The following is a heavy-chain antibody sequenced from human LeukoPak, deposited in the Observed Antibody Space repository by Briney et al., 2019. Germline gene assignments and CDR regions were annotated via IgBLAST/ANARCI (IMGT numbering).Heavy chain of an antibody. V-gene: IGHV3-33*08. J-gene: IGHJ4*02. CDR2: IWYDGSNK. CDR1: GFTFSDHA. Sequence: GGSLRLSCAASGFTFSDHAMIWVRRAPGKGLEWVAVIWYDGSNKYYADSVKGRFTISRDNSKNTLYLQMNSLRAEDTAVYYCARSYDSSGYYPSFDYWGQGTLVTVSS. CDR3: ARSYDSSGYYPSFDY. D-gene: IGHD3-22*01.